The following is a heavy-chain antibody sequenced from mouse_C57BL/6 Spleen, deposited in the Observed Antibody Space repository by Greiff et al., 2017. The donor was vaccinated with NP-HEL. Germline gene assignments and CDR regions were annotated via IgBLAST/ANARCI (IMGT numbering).Heavy chain of an antibody. CDR1: GFTFSDAW. Sequence: EVKVVESGGGLVQPGGSMKLSCAASGFTFSDAWMDWVRQSPEKGLEWVAEIRNKANNHATYYAESVKGRFTISRDDSKSSVYLQMNSLRAEDTGIYYCTRIYYYGSSYVPFDYWGQGTTLTVSS. CDR2: IRNKANNHAT. V-gene: IGHV6-6*01. D-gene: IGHD1-1*01. CDR3: TRIYYYGSSYVPFDY. J-gene: IGHJ2*01.